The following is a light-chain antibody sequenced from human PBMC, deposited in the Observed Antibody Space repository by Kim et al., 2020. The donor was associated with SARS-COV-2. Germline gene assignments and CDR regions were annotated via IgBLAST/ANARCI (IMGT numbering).Light chain of an antibody. Sequence: GQSINIACTGTTSDVGAYNYVSWYQQHPGKTPKLILFDVRERPSGVSNRFSGSKSGNTASLTISGLQADDESDYYCSSYTTSDTWVFGGGTQLTVL. CDR2: DVR. CDR3: SSYTTSDTWV. V-gene: IGLV2-14*03. CDR1: TSDVGAYNY. J-gene: IGLJ3*02.